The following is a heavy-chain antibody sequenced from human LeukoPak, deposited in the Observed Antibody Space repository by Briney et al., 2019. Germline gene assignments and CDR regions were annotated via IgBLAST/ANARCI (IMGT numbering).Heavy chain of an antibody. CDR2: IHSSGRT. Sequence: SETLSLTCTVSGASISGNYWIWIRQPAGKGLECIGRIHSSGRTNYNPSLASRVTMSVDTSKNQFSLNLSSVIAADTAVYYCARAWSSGWYRGHWFDPWGQGTLVTVSS. CDR1: GASISGNY. J-gene: IGHJ5*02. D-gene: IGHD6-19*01. V-gene: IGHV4-4*07. CDR3: ARAWSSGWYRGHWFDP.